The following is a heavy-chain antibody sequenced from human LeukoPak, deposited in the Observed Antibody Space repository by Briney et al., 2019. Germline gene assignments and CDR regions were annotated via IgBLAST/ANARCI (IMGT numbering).Heavy chain of an antibody. V-gene: IGHV3-30*18. J-gene: IGHJ4*02. CDR2: ISNDGSKK. CDR1: GFTLSSYG. D-gene: IGHD5-18*01. Sequence: GGSLRLSCAASGFTLSSYGMHWVRQAPGKGLDWVAVISNDGSKKYYADSVKGRFTISRDNSKNTLSLQVSSLRTEDTAVYYCAKDRYSYAFEYSDSWGQGTLVTVSS. CDR3: AKDRYSYAFEYSDS.